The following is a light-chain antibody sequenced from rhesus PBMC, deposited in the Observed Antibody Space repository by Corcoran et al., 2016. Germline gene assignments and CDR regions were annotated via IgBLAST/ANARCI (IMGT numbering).Light chain of an antibody. V-gene: IGLV2-13*03. CDR1: SSEIGGYNR. CDR3: GSYSSTATFI. J-gene: IGLJ1*01. CDR2: EVT. Sequence: QAAPTQSPSVSGSPGQSVTISCTVTSSEIGGYNRVSWYQQHPGKAPKLMIYEVTKRPSGVSDRFSGSKSGNTASLTIFGLQAEDESTYYCGSYSSTATFIFEAGTRLTVL.